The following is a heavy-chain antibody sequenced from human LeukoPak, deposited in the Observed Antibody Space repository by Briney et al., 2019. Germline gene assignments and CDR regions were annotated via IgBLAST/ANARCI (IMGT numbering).Heavy chain of an antibody. V-gene: IGHV1-2*02. CDR1: GYTFTGYY. J-gene: IGHJ4*02. CDR2: INPNSGGT. CDR3: AGQKLLWFGELFFDY. D-gene: IGHD3-10*01. Sequence: GASVKVSCKASGYTFTGYYMHWVRQAPGQGLEWMGWINPNSGGTNYAQKFQGRVTMTRDTSISTAYMELSRLRSDDTAVHYCAGQKLLWFGELFFDYWGQGTLVTVSS.